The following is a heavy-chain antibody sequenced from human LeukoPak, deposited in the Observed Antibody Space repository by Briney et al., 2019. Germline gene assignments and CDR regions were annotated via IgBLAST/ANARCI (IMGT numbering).Heavy chain of an antibody. Sequence: KTSETLSLTCTVSDGSVSRGRYYWSWIRQSPGKGLEWIGHIFYTGSTNYSPSLKSRVTISIDTSKNQFSLKLSSVTAADTAVYYCARDTNGVDVWGQGTTVTVSS. CDR3: ARDTNGVDV. V-gene: IGHV4-61*01. CDR1: DGSVSRGRYY. D-gene: IGHD1-1*01. J-gene: IGHJ6*02. CDR2: IFYTGST.